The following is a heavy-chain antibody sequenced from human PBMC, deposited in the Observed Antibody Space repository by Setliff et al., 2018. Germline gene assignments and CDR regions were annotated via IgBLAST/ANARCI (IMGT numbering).Heavy chain of an antibody. CDR3: ARLALTGYDSSGYYYALDYYYYMDV. CDR1: GFTFSSHG. J-gene: IGHJ6*03. Sequence: GGSLRLSCVASGFTFSSHGMTWVRLAPGKGLEWISYISTSSSTIYYADSVKGRFTISRDNADHTLYLQMNSLRADDTAVYYCARLALTGYDSSGYYYALDYYYYMDVWGKGTTVTVSS. D-gene: IGHD3-22*01. V-gene: IGHV3-48*01. CDR2: ISTSSSTI.